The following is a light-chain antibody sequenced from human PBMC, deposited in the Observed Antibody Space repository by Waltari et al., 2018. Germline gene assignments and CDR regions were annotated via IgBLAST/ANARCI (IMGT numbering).Light chain of an antibody. CDR1: QDIHSY. J-gene: IGKJ4*01. CDR2: VAS. CDR3: QHLNSYPLN. V-gene: IGKV1-9*01. Sequence: DIYLTQSPSFLSASVGDRVTIACRASQDIHSYLAWYQLRPGQAPRLIIYVASKLQSGVPSRFSGSGTGTDFTLTISGLQPEDFATYYCQHLNSYPLNFGGGTKVEIK.